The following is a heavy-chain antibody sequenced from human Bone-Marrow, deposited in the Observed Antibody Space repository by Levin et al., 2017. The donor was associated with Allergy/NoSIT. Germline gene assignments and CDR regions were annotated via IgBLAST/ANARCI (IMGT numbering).Heavy chain of an antibody. V-gene: IGHV4-31*02. D-gene: IGHD1-1*01. CDR3: ARLDGYSFDY. CDR2: ISYRGST. CDR1: FFSLLLSFSH. Sequence: LSLPFPFSFFSLLLSFSHWTWLRQYPGKGLEWIGYISYRGSTYFNPSLKSRLTISLDTSEQHFSLNLTSVSAADTAIYYCARLDGYSFDYWGQGALVTVSS. J-gene: IGHJ4*02.